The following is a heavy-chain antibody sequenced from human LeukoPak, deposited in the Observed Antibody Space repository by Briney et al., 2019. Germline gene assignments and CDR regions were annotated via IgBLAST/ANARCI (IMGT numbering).Heavy chain of an antibody. Sequence: PSETLSLICTASGGFLSSYYWSWVRQPPGKGLEWIGYIYYSGSTNYNPSLKSRVTISVDTSKNQFSLKLSSVTAADTAVYYCARGWLVSNWFDPWGQGTLVTVSS. CDR3: ARGWLVSNWFDP. D-gene: IGHD6-19*01. CDR2: IYYSGST. V-gene: IGHV4-59*01. CDR1: GGFLSSYY. J-gene: IGHJ5*02.